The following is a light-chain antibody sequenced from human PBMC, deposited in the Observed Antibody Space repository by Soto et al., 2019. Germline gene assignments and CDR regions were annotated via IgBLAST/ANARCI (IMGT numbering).Light chain of an antibody. CDR3: SSYTSSSTLV. CDR1: NSDVGGYNY. CDR2: DVS. Sequence: QSVLXQPASASGSPVQAITLSCPGNNSDVGGYNYVSWYQQHPGKAPKLMIYDVSNRPSGVSNRFSGSKSGNTASLTISGLQAEDEADYYCSSYTSSSTLVFGTGTKVTVL. V-gene: IGLV2-14*01. J-gene: IGLJ1*01.